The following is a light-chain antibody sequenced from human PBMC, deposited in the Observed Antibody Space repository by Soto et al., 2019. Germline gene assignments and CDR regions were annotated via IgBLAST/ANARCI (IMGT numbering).Light chain of an antibody. V-gene: IGLV4-69*01. CDR3: QTWGTGILV. Sequence: QLVLTQSPSASASLGASVKLTCALSSGHSSYAIAWHQQQPEKGPRALMKLNSDGSHTRGDGIPDRFSGSSSGAERYLTISSLQSEDEADYYCQTWGTGILVFGRDQADRP. J-gene: IGLJ3*02. CDR1: SGHSSYA. CDR2: LNSDGSH.